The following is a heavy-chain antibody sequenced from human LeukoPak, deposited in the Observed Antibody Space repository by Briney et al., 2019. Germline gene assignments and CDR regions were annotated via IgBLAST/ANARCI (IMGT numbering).Heavy chain of an antibody. D-gene: IGHD1-26*01. CDR2: IGDSGDYT. J-gene: IGHJ4*02. CDR1: GFTFSTYA. V-gene: IGHV3-23*01. CDR3: AKDVGSGTYYDY. Sequence: GGSLRLSCAAAGFTFSTYAMSWVRQAPGRGLEWVSTIGDSGDYTYYADSVKGRFTVSRDNSKSTLYLQMNSLRAEDTALYYCAKDVGSGTYYDYWGQGTLVTVSS.